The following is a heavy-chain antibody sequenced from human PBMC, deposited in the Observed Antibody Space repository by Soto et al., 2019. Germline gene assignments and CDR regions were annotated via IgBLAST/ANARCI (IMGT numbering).Heavy chain of an antibody. Sequence: PGGSLRLSCAASGFTVSSNYMSWVRQAPGKELEWVSVIYSGGSTYYADSVKGRFTISRDNSKNTLYLQMNSLRAEDTAVYYCARDILYYYDSSGYYYEGHYYYGMDVWGQGTTVTVSS. D-gene: IGHD3-22*01. V-gene: IGHV3-53*01. CDR2: IYSGGST. CDR3: ARDILYYYDSSGYYYEGHYYYGMDV. CDR1: GFTVSSNY. J-gene: IGHJ6*02.